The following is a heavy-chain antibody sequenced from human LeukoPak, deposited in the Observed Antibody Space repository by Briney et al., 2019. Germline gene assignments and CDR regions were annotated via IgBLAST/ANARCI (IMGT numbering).Heavy chain of an antibody. Sequence: GGSLRLSCAASGFIFCSYAMLWVPQAPGKGLVYVSGIRNNGDNTYYANAVKDRFTISRDNSKNTLYLQMGSLRAEDMAVYYCARDTGSGYRHFEYWGQGTLVTVSS. D-gene: IGHD3-3*01. J-gene: IGHJ4*02. CDR2: IRNNGDNT. CDR3: ARDTGSGYRHFEY. CDR1: GFIFCSYA. V-gene: IGHV3-64*01.